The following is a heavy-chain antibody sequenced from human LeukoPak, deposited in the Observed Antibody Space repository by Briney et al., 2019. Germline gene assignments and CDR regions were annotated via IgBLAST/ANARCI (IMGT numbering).Heavy chain of an antibody. D-gene: IGHD6-25*01. V-gene: IGHV1-8*01. Sequence: ASVRVSCKASGYIFDRYDINWVRQATGKGLEWMGWMNPKTGNTGYAQKFQGRVNMTSDTPMTTAYMESNSLKSEDTAVYYCVRARYSSAWFDSWGHGTLVIVSS. CDR2: MNPKTGNT. CDR3: VRARYSSAWFDS. CDR1: GYIFDRYD. J-gene: IGHJ5*01.